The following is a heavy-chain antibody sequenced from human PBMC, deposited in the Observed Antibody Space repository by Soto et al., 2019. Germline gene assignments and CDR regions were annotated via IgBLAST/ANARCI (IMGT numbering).Heavy chain of an antibody. D-gene: IGHD3-16*01. CDR1: GFTFSNYD. V-gene: IGHV3-13*01. J-gene: IGHJ4*02. CDR3: ASGGLYI. Sequence: EVQLVESGGGLVQPGGSLRLSCAASGFTFSNYDMHWVRQTSGKGLEWVAGIGTAGDTYYTGSVKGRFSISSENAKNSFYLQMNSLRAEDTGVYYCASGGLYICGQGTLVTVSS. CDR2: IGTAGDT.